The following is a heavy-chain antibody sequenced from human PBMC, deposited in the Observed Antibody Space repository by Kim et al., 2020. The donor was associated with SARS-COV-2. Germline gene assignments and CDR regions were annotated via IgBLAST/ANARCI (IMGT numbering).Heavy chain of an antibody. CDR1: GFIFTTYY. Sequence: ASVKVSCKASGFIFTTYYIHWVRQAPGQGLEWVGVINPSGTRYAQKFQGRVTMTRDTSTSTVYMELSSLRSDDTGNYYCARPTRPLTGHYDLQSWGQGTLVTVSS. CDR3: ARPTRPLTGHYDLQS. D-gene: IGHD3-9*01. CDR2: INPSGT. J-gene: IGHJ5*02. V-gene: IGHV1-46*03.